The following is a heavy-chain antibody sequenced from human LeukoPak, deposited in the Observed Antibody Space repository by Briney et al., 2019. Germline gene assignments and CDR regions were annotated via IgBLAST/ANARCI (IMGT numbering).Heavy chain of an antibody. CDR2: VSSSSSTI. V-gene: IGHV3-48*01. CDR3: ARLGTVTTWDY. Sequence: GGSLRLSCAASGFTFSSYSMNWVRQAPGKGLEWVSYVSSSSSTIYYADSVKGRFTISRDNAKNSLYLQMNSLRAEDTAVYYCARLGTVTTWDYWGQGTLVTVSS. D-gene: IGHD4-17*01. J-gene: IGHJ4*02. CDR1: GFTFSSYS.